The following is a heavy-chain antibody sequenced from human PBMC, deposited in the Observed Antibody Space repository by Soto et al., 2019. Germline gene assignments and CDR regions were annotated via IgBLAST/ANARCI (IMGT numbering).Heavy chain of an antibody. CDR3: ARDAQAPLFLPYCSGGSCSSDWFDP. Sequence: ASVKVSCKASGYTFTSYGISWVRQAPGQGLEWMGWISAYNGNTNYAQKLQGRVTMTTDTSTSTAYMELRSLRSDDTAVYYCARDAQAPLFLPYCSGGSCSSDWFDPWGQGTLVTVSS. V-gene: IGHV1-18*01. J-gene: IGHJ5*02. D-gene: IGHD2-15*01. CDR1: GYTFTSYG. CDR2: ISAYNGNT.